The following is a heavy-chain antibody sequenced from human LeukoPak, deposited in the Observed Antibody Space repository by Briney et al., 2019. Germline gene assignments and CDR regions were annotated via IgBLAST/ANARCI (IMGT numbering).Heavy chain of an antibody. CDR2: IKEDGSEK. CDR1: GFTFSSYA. CDR3: ARDFGYCSSSTCYSVYDY. D-gene: IGHD2-2*03. Sequence: GGSLRLSCAAPGFTFSSYAMSWVRQAPGKGLEWVANIKEDGSEKYYVDSVKGRFTISRDNAKNSLYLQMDSLRAEDTAVYYCARDFGYCSSSTCYSVYDYWAQGTLVTVSS. V-gene: IGHV3-7*01. J-gene: IGHJ4*02.